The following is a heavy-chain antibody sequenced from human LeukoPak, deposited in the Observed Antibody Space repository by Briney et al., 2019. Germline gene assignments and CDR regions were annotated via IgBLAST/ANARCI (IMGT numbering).Heavy chain of an antibody. J-gene: IGHJ4*02. CDR3: AKRDTVAGTENY. Sequence: GGSLRLSCAAPGFTFSSYSMNWVRQAPGKGLEWVSSISSSSSYIYYADSVKGRFTISRDNSKNTLYLQINSLRAEDTAVYYCAKRDTVAGTENYWGQGTLVTVSS. CDR2: ISSSSSYI. D-gene: IGHD6-19*01. CDR1: GFTFSSYS. V-gene: IGHV3-21*04.